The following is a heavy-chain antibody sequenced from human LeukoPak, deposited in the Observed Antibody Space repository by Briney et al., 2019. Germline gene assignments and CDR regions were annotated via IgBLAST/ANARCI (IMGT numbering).Heavy chain of an antibody. Sequence: GGSLRLSCAVSGFTVSSNYMSWVRQAPGKGLEWVSSISSSSSYIYYADSVKGRFTISRDNAKNSLYLQMNSLRAEDTAVYYCARAPRWAIHFDYWGQGTLVTVSS. J-gene: IGHJ4*02. CDR2: ISSSSSYI. CDR1: GFTVSSNY. D-gene: IGHD1-26*01. CDR3: ARAPRWAIHFDY. V-gene: IGHV3-21*01.